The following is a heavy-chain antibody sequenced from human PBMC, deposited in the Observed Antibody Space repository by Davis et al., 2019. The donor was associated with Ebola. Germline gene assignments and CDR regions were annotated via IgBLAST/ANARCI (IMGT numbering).Heavy chain of an antibody. J-gene: IGHJ3*02. Sequence: AASVKVSCKASGYTFTSYYMHWVRQAPGQGLEWMGIINPSGGSTSYAQKFQGRVTMTRDTSTSTVYMELSSLRSDDTAMYFCANIANYDDGFDIWGQGTEVTVSS. V-gene: IGHV1-46*01. D-gene: IGHD3-3*01. CDR2: INPSGGST. CDR3: ANIANYDDGFDI. CDR1: GYTFTSYY.